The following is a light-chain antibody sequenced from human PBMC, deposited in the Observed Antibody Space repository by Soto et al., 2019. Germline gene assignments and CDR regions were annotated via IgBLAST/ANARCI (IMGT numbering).Light chain of an antibody. CDR1: QGVSSRR. CDR3: QQYGNGPPWT. V-gene: IGKV3D-15*01. CDR2: DGS. J-gene: IGKJ1*01. Sequence: EIQMTQSPATLSVSPGETVTLSCRASQGVSSRRVAWYQQKPGQAPRLLLYDGSTRAFGIPARFSGSGSGTEFTLTINSLQSGDLAVYHCQQYGNGPPWTFGQGTKV.